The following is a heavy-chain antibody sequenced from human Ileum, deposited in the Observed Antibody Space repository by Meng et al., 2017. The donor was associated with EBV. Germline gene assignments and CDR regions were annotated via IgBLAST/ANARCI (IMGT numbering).Heavy chain of an antibody. V-gene: IGHV2-5*02. CDR2: IYGDDEK. D-gene: IGHD6-6*01. Sequence: QITLKESGPTLVKPXQTLTLTCXFSGFSLSTSGVGVGWIRQPPGKALECLAIIYGDDEKRYSPSLESRLTVTKDTSKNQVVLTMTNMVPVDTATYYCARAAARPSDWFDPWGQGTLVTVSS. J-gene: IGHJ5*02. CDR3: ARAAARPSDWFDP. CDR1: GFSLSTSGVG.